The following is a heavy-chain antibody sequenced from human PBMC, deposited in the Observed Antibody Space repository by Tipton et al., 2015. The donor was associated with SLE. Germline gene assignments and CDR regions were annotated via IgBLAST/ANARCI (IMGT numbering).Heavy chain of an antibody. CDR1: GGSFSGYY. D-gene: IGHD6-13*01. CDR2: INHSGST. J-gene: IGHJ4*02. V-gene: IGHV4-34*01. CDR3: ARLRYGSSRHGIDY. Sequence: TLSLTCAVYGGSFSGYYWSWIRQPPGKELEWIGEINHSGSTNYNPSLKSRVTISVDTSKNQFSLKLSSVTAADTAVYYCARLRYGSSRHGIDYWGQGTLVTVSS.